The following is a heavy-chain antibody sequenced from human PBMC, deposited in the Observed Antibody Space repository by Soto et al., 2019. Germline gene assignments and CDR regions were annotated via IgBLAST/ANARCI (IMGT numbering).Heavy chain of an antibody. CDR3: AKDLTGYDKGWYYFDY. D-gene: IGHD3-9*01. CDR2: ISGSGGST. J-gene: IGHJ4*02. CDR1: GFTFSSYA. V-gene: IGHV3-23*01. Sequence: GGSLRLSCAASGFTFSSYAMSWVRQAPGKGLEWVSAISGSGGSTYYADSVKGRFTISRDNSKNTLYLQMNSLRAEDTAVYYCAKDLTGYDKGWYYFDYWGQGTLVTVSS.